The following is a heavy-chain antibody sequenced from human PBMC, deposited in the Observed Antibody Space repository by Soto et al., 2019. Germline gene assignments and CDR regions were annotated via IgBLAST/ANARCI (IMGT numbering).Heavy chain of an antibody. J-gene: IGHJ6*02. V-gene: IGHV4-31*03. Sequence: SETLSLTCTVSGGSISSGGYYWSWIRQHPGKGLEWIGYIYYSGSTYYNPSLKSRVTISVDTSKNQFSLKLSSVTAADTAVYYCARVGETGIAAAAGSYYYGMDVWGQGTTVTVSS. CDR3: ARVGETGIAAAAGSYYYGMDV. CDR1: GGSISSGGYY. CDR2: IYYSGST. D-gene: IGHD6-13*01.